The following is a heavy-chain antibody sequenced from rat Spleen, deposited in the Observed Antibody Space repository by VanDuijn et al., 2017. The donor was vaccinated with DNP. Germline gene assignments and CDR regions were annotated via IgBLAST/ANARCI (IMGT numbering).Heavy chain of an antibody. J-gene: IGHJ4*01. CDR2: ITSRAGTT. CDR3: ARVGDLHDGGDGDVLDA. CDR1: GFTFSYYW. Sequence: EVQLVESGGDLVQPGGSLKLSCVASGFTFSYYWMAWVRQVPGKGLEWIASITSRAGTTSYADSVKGRFTISRDNAKNTQYLQMDSLRSEDTANYYCARVGDLHDGGDGDVLDAWGQGTSVTVSS. D-gene: IGHD1-12*02. V-gene: IGHV5-31*01.